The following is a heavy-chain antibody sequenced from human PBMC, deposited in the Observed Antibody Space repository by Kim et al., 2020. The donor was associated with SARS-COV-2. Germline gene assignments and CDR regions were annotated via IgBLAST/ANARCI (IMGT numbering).Heavy chain of an antibody. CDR3: AKDLTTVTGSWGYYYYYGMDV. V-gene: IGHV3-30*18. J-gene: IGHJ6*02. D-gene: IGHD4-17*01. Sequence: GGSLRLSCAASGFTFSSYGMHWVRQAPGKGLEWVAVISYDGSNKYYADSVKGRFTISRDNSKNTLYLQMNSLRAEDTAVYYCAKDLTTVTGSWGYYYYYGMDVWGQGTTVTVSS. CDR2: ISYDGSNK. CDR1: GFTFSSYG.